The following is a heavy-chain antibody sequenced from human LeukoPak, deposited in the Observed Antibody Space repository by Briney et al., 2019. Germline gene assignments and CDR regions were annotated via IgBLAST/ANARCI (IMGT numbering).Heavy chain of an antibody. V-gene: IGHV4-59*01. J-gene: IGHJ6*03. D-gene: IGHD5-18*01. CDR3: ARTTEGGYTYNYFYYYYMDV. Sequence: PSETLSLTCTVSGGSISSYYWSWIRQPPGKGLEWIGYIYYSGSTNYDPSLKSRISISVDTSKNQFSLKLSSVTAADTAVYYCARTTEGGYTYNYFYYYYMDVWGKGTTVTISS. CDR2: IYYSGST. CDR1: GGSISSYY.